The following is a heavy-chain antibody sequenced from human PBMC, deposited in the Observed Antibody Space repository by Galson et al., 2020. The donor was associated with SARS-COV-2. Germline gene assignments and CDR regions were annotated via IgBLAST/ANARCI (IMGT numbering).Heavy chain of an antibody. CDR1: GFTFGDFA. V-gene: IGHV3-49*03. CDR2: IRSRTYDGTT. J-gene: IGHJ6*03. CDR3: ARGGFPYYYYMDV. Sequence: GGSLRLSCTVAGFTFGDFAMSWFRQAPGKGLEWVGFIRSRTYDGTTEYAASVKDRFTISRHDSKNVAYLQMNSLITEDTAVYYCARGGFPYYYYMDVWSKGTTVTVSS.